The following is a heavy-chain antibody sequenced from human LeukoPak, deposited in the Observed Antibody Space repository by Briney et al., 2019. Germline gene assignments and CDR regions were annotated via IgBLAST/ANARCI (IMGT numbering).Heavy chain of an antibody. CDR3: AREEYGDSQTY. D-gene: IGHD4-17*01. CDR2: IYTSGST. J-gene: IGHJ4*02. V-gene: IGHV4-61*02. Sequence: PSETLSLTXTVSGGSISSGSYYWSWIRQPAGKGLEWIGRIYTSGSTNYNPSLKSRVTISVDTSKNQFSLKLSSVTAADTAVYYCAREEYGDSQTYWGQGTLVTVSS. CDR1: GGSISSGSYY.